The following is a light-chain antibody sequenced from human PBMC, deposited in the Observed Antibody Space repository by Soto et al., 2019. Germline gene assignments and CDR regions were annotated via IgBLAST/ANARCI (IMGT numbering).Light chain of an antibody. CDR3: QQYNNWWT. CDR2: GAS. J-gene: IGKJ1*01. V-gene: IGKV3-15*01. CDR1: QSVSSN. Sequence: EIVMTQSPATLSMSPGERATLSCRASQSVSSNLAWYQQKPGQAPRLLIYGASTRATGIPARFSGSGSGTEFTLTISSPQSEDFAVYYCQQYNNWWTFGQGTKVEIK.